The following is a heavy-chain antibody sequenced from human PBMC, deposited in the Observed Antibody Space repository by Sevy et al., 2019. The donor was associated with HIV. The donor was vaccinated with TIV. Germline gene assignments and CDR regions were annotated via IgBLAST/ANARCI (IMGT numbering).Heavy chain of an antibody. CDR2: IYSGGST. CDR3: ARGLYSYGYNY. D-gene: IGHD5-18*01. V-gene: IGHV3-53*01. Sequence: GGSLRLSCAASGFTVSSNYMSRVRQAPGKGLEWVSVIYSGGSTYYADSVKGRFTISRDNSKNTLYLQMNSLRAEDTAVYYCARGLYSYGYNYWGQGTLVTVSS. CDR1: GFTVSSNY. J-gene: IGHJ4*02.